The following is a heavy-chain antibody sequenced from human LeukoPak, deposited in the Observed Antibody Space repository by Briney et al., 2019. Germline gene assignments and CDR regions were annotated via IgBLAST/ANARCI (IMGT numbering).Heavy chain of an antibody. CDR3: ARDLGGYYDILTGYTPGYYFDY. CDR1: GGTFSSYA. J-gene: IGHJ4*02. Sequence: SVKVSCKASGGTFSSYAISWVRQAPGQGLEWMGRIIPILGIANYAQKFQGRVTITADKSTSTAYMELSSLRSEDTAVYYCARDLGGYYDILTGYTPGYYFDYWGQGTLVTVSS. V-gene: IGHV1-69*04. D-gene: IGHD3-9*01. CDR2: IIPILGIA.